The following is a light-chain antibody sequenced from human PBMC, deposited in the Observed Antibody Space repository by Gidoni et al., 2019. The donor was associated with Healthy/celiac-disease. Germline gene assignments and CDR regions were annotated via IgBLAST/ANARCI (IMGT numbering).Light chain of an antibody. Sequence: QSVLTQPPSVSGAPGQRVTISCTGSSSNIGAGYDVHWYQQLPGTAPKLLIYGTSNRPSGVPDRFSGSNSGTSASLAITGLQAEDEADYYCQSYDSSLSEDVVFGGGTKLTVL. CDR2: GTS. J-gene: IGLJ2*01. CDR3: QSYDSSLSEDVV. V-gene: IGLV1-40*01. CDR1: SSNIGAGYD.